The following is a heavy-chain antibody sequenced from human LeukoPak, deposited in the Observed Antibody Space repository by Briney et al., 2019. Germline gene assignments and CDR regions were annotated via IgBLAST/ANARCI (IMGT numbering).Heavy chain of an antibody. D-gene: IGHD7-27*01. CDR2: MSPNSGNT. Sequence: GASVKVSCKASGYTFTTYDINWVRQATGQGLEWMGWMSPNSGNTGYAQKFQGRVTMTRSTSTRTAYMGLSSLRSEDTAVYYCTRGPPNWGFDFWGQGTLVTVSS. J-gene: IGHJ4*02. CDR1: GYTFTTYD. V-gene: IGHV1-8*01. CDR3: TRGPPNWGFDF.